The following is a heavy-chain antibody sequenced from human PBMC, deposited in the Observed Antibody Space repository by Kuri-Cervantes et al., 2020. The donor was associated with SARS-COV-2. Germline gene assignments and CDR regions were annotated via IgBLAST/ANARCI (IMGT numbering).Heavy chain of an antibody. V-gene: IGHV1-18*01. CDR1: GSTFSGYG. Sequence: ASVKVSCKASGSTFSGYGIIWVRQAPGQGLEWMGWISVYNGKTESAQNFQGRLTMTADTSANTAYMELRSLTSDDTALYYCGVGYCTSSSCDLGLCWGQGTLVTVSS. D-gene: IGHD2-2*01. CDR3: GVGYCTSSSCDLGLC. J-gene: IGHJ4*02. CDR2: ISVYNGKT.